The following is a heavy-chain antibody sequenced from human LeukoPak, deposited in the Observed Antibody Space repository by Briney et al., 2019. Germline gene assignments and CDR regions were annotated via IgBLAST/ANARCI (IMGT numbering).Heavy chain of an antibody. CDR3: ARSMVRGVHNRYYFDY. D-gene: IGHD3-10*01. CDR1: GYTFTGYY. J-gene: IGHJ4*02. Sequence: ASVKVPCKASGYTFTGYYMHWVRQAPGQGLEWMGWINPNSGGTNYAQKFQGRVTMTRDTSISTAYMELSRLRSDDTAVYYCARSMVRGVHNRYYFDYWGQGTLVTVSS. V-gene: IGHV1-2*02. CDR2: INPNSGGT.